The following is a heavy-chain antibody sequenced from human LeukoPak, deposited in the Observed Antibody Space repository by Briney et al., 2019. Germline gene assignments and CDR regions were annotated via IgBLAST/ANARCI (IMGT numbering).Heavy chain of an antibody. CDR3: AGDRDTAMGLFDY. CDR1: GGTFSSYA. D-gene: IGHD5-18*01. V-gene: IGHV1-69*05. J-gene: IGHJ4*02. CDR2: IIPMFGTA. Sequence: GASVKVSCKASGGTFSSYAISWVRQAPGQGLEWMGGIIPMFGTADYAQKFQGRVTITTDESTSTAYMELSSLRSEDTAVYYCAGDRDTAMGLFDYWGQGTLVTVSS.